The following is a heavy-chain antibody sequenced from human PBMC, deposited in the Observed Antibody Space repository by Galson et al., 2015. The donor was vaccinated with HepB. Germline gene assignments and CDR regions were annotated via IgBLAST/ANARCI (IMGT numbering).Heavy chain of an antibody. D-gene: IGHD3-9*01. CDR2: IHGDNGYT. CDR1: GSSLTRYA. CDR3: ARDGITYYDFMTGDHKGTRSFDY. Sequence: SVKVSCKASGSSLTRYAMHWVRQAPGQRPEWMGWIHGDNGYTKYSQKFQGRVTITRDTSASTAYMELRRLRSEDTAVYYCARDGITYYDFMTGDHKGTRSFDYWGQGTLVTVPS. J-gene: IGHJ4*02. V-gene: IGHV1-3*01.